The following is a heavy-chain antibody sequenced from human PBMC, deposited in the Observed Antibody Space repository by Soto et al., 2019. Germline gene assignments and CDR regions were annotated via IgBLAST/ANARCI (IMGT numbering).Heavy chain of an antibody. J-gene: IGHJ3*02. CDR1: GYSFTTYW. Sequence: PGESLKISCKGSGYSFTTYWIGWVRQMPGKGLEWMGIINPRDSDTKYSPSFEGQVTISVDKSISTAYLQWSSLKASDTAMYYCARRAAVAGPGAFDIWGQGTMVTVSS. V-gene: IGHV5-51*01. CDR2: INPRDSDT. D-gene: IGHD6-19*01. CDR3: ARRAAVAGPGAFDI.